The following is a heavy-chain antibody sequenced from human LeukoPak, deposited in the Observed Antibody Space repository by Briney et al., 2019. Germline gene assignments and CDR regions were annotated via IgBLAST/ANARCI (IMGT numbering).Heavy chain of an antibody. Sequence: SETLSLTCAVYGGSFSGYYWSWIRQPPGKGLEWIGEINHSGSTNYNPSLKSRVTISVDTSKNQFSLKLSSVTAADTAVYYCARAQKWQLVWFDPWGQGTLVTVSS. V-gene: IGHV4-34*01. D-gene: IGHD6-6*01. CDR2: INHSGST. J-gene: IGHJ5*02. CDR3: ARAQKWQLVWFDP. CDR1: GGSFSGYY.